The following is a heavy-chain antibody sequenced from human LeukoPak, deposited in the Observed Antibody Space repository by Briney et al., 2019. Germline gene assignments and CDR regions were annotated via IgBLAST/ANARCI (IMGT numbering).Heavy chain of an antibody. CDR3: ASGAYYPFDF. Sequence: GASVKVSCKGSGYPFSSYGITWVRPAPGQGLEWVGWISAYNGNTQYGQNVQGRVTMTTETSTSTAYMELRNLRSDDTAVYFCASGAYYPFDFWGQGTLVTVSS. D-gene: IGHD1-26*01. CDR2: ISAYNGNT. J-gene: IGHJ4*02. V-gene: IGHV1-18*01. CDR1: GYPFSSYG.